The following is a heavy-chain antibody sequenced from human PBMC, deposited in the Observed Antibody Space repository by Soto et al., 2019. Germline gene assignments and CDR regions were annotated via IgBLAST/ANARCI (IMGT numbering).Heavy chain of an antibody. V-gene: IGHV4-59*01. D-gene: IGHD5-18*01. Sequence: PSETLSLTCTVSGGSISSYYWSWIRQPPGKGLEWIGYIYYSGSTKYNPSLKSRVTISVDTSKNQFSLKLSSVTAADTAVYYCARGRGDTAMAWYYWGQGTLVTVSS. CDR1: GGSISSYY. CDR3: ARGRGDTAMAWYY. J-gene: IGHJ4*02. CDR2: IYYSGST.